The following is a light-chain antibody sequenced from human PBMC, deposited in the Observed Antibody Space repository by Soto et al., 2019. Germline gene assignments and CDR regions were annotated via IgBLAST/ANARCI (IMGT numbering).Light chain of an antibody. CDR3: SSYTSSSTLVV. J-gene: IGLJ2*01. Sequence: QSVLTQPASVSGSPGQSITISCTGTSSDVGGYHYVSWYQQHPGKAPKLMIYDVSNRPSGVSNRFSGSKSGNTASLTISGLQAEDVADYYCSSYTSSSTLVVFGGGTKLTVL. CDR2: DVS. CDR1: SSDVGGYHY. V-gene: IGLV2-14*01.